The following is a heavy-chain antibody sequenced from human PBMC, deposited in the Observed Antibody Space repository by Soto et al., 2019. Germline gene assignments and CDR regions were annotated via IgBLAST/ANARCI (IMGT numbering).Heavy chain of an antibody. D-gene: IGHD2-2*02. Sequence: SLPCAVYGGSFSGYYWSWIRQPPGKGLEWIGEINHSGSTNYNPSLKSRVTISVDTSKNQFSLKLSSVTAADTAVYYCARGRGYCSSTIFYTFYYYYGMVFWGQGTTVTVSS. V-gene: IGHV4-34*01. CDR3: ARGRGYCSSTIFYTFYYYYGMVF. CDR1: GGSFSGYY. J-gene: IGHJ6*02. CDR2: INHSGST.